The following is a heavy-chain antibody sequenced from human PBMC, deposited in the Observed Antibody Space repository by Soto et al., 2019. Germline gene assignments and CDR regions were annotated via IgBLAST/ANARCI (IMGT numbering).Heavy chain of an antibody. CDR2: INHSGST. CDR1: GGSFSGYY. CDR3: ARGVLQSVLVEL. Sequence: SETLSLTCAVYGGSFSGYYWSWIRQPPGKGLEWIGEINHSGSTNYNPSLKSRVTISVDTSKNQFSLKLSSVTAADTAVYCCARGVLQSVLVELWGQGTLVTVSS. D-gene: IGHD3-16*01. V-gene: IGHV4-34*01. J-gene: IGHJ4*02.